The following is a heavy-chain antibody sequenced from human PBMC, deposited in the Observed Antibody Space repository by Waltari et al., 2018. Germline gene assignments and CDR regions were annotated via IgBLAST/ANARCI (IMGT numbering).Heavy chain of an antibody. Sequence: DVQLVQSGAEVKTPGESLRISCKGSGDNFTTSCISWVRQMPGKGLEWMGRIDPNDSYNNYSPSFQGHVTISGDKSINTAYLQWSRRRASDTAIYYCARHPVYWDQGHNYGLDVWGQGTTVTVSS. CDR2: IDPNDSYN. CDR3: ARHPVYWDQGHNYGLDV. CDR1: GDNFTTSC. V-gene: IGHV5-10-1*03. D-gene: IGHD1-26*01. J-gene: IGHJ6*02.